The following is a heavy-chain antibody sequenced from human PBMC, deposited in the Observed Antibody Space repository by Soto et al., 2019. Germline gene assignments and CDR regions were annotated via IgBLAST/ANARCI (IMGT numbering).Heavy chain of an antibody. V-gene: IGHV3-23*01. CDR2: ISGSGGST. CDR3: AKGSDFWSGYFLDY. J-gene: IGHJ4*02. Sequence: GGSLRLSCAAPWFTFCSYAISWVPQAPGEGLEGGSAISGSGGSTNYADSVKGRFTISRDNSKNTLYLQMNSLRAEDTAVYYCAKGSDFWSGYFLDYWGQGTLVTVSS. D-gene: IGHD3-3*01. CDR1: WFTFCSYA.